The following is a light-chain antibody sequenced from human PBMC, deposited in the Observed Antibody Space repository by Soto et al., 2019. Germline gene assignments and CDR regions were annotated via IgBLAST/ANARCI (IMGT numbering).Light chain of an antibody. J-gene: IGLJ3*02. V-gene: IGLV2-14*01. CDR1: SSDIGGYNY. CDR2: EVS. Sequence: QSVLTQPASVSGSPGQSIAISCTGTSSDIGGYNYVSWYQQHPGKVPKLMIYEVSSRPSGVSNRFSGSKSGNTASLTISGLQADDEADYYCSSFTSSTTLVFGGGTKLTVL. CDR3: SSFTSSTTLV.